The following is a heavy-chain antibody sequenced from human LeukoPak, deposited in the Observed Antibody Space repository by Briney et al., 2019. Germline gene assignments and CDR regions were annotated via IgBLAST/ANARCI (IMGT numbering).Heavy chain of an antibody. CDR3: ARAVAGGKFDP. CDR1: GFTFSSYD. J-gene: IGHJ5*02. Sequence: PGGSLRLSCAASGFTFSSYDMNWVRQAPGKGLEWVSSITSSHSYIYYADSVKGRFTISRDNAKNSLYLRMNSLRAEDTAVYYCARAVAGGKFDPWGQGTLVTVSS. V-gene: IGHV3-21*01. CDR2: ITSSHSYI. D-gene: IGHD6-19*01.